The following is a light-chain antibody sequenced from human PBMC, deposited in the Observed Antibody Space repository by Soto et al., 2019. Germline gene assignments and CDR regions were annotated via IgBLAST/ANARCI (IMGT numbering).Light chain of an antibody. V-gene: IGLV1-40*01. CDR1: SSNIGSTYD. J-gene: IGLJ1*01. CDR3: QSYDDSLSVHYV. Sequence: QSVLTQPPSVSGAPGQRVTISCTGSSSNIGSTYDVQWYQQLPGTAPKLLIHGNTNRPSGVPDRFSGSKSGTSASLAITGLPADDEADYYCQSYDDSLSVHYVFGTGTKLTV. CDR2: GNT.